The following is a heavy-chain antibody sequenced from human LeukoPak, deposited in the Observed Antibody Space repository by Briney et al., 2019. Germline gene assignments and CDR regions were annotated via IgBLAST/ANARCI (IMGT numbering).Heavy chain of an antibody. V-gene: IGHV3-53*01. D-gene: IGHD1-14*01. CDR2: PYCDGNT. CDR3: ARGVEPLAANTLAY. J-gene: IGHJ4*02. CDR1: GLIVITND. Sequence: GGSLRLSCAASGLIVITNDITWLRQAPRKGVECVSVPYCDGNTKYADSVQGRFTISRDNSKNTLYLEMNSLSPDDTAVYYCARGVEPLAANTLAYWGQGTLVTVSS.